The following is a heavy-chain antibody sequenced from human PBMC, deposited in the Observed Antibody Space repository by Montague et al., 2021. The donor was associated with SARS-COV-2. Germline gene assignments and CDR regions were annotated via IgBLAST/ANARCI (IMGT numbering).Heavy chain of an antibody. Sequence: PALVKPTQTLTLTCTFSGFSLSTSGMCVSWIRQPPGKALEWLARIDWDDEKYYSTSLKTRLTISKDTSKNQVVLTMTNMDPVDTATYYCARTAVTGYTGYYCYAMDVWGQGTTVTVSS. J-gene: IGHJ6*02. CDR3: ARTAVTGYTGYYCYAMDV. CDR1: GFSLSTSGMC. V-gene: IGHV2-70*11. CDR2: IDWDDEK. D-gene: IGHD3-9*01.